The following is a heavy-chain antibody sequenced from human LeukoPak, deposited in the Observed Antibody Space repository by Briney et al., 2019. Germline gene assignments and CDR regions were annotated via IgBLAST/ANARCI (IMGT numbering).Heavy chain of an antibody. CDR2: IYKNAIT. J-gene: IGHJ4*02. Sequence: GGSLRLSCAASGFTVSSNYMTWVRQAPGKGLEWVSVIYKNAITYHADTVKGRFTISRDNAKNMLYLQMNSLRAEDTAVYYCAKELPVPGKSGFDYWGQGTLVTVSS. D-gene: IGHD3-10*01. CDR1: GFTVSSNY. V-gene: IGHV3-53*01. CDR3: AKELPVPGKSGFDY.